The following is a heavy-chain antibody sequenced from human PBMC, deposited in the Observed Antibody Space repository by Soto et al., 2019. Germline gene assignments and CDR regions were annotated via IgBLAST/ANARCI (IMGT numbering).Heavy chain of an antibody. Sequence: QVQLVQSGAEVKKPGSSVKVSCKASGGTFSSYAISWVRQAPGQGLEWMGGAIPIFGTANYAQKFQGRVTITADESTSTAYMELSSLRSEDTAVYYCARIMTTVTMAGGYDHGMDVWGQGTTVTVSS. CDR3: ARIMTTVTMAGGYDHGMDV. J-gene: IGHJ6*02. V-gene: IGHV1-69*01. CDR1: GGTFSSYA. D-gene: IGHD4-17*01. CDR2: AIPIFGTA.